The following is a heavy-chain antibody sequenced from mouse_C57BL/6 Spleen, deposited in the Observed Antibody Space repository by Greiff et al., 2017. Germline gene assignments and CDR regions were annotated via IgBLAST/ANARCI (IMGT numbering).Heavy chain of an antibody. V-gene: IGHV5-9-1*02. CDR2: ISSGGDYI. D-gene: IGHD1-1*01. Sequence: EVKVVESGAGLVKPGGSLKLSCAASGFTFSSYAMSWVRQTPEKRLEWVAYISSGGDYIYYADTVKGRFTISRDNARNTLYLQMSSLKSEDTAMYYCTRESYYGSSYGDYWGQGTTLTVSS. J-gene: IGHJ2*01. CDR3: TRESYYGSSYGDY. CDR1: GFTFSSYA.